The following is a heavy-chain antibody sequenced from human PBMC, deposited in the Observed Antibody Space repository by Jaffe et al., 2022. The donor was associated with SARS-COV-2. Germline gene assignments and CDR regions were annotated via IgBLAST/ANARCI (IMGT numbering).Heavy chain of an antibody. CDR2: IYYSGST. CDR1: GGSIGSYY. D-gene: IGHD6-6*01. Sequence: QVQLQESGPGLVKPSETLSLSCSVSGGSIGSYYWTWIRQPPGKGLEWIGNIYYSGSTNYNPSLKSRVTMSVDTSKNQFSLKLSSVTVADTAVYYCARDTYSRSSFYYYGMDVWGQGTTVTVSS. J-gene: IGHJ6*02. V-gene: IGHV4-59*01. CDR3: ARDTYSRSSFYYYGMDV.